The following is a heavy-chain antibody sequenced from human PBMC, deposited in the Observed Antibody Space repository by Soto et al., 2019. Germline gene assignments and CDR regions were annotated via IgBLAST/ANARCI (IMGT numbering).Heavy chain of an antibody. CDR1: GYAFTSYY. CDR2: INPSGGSA. J-gene: IGHJ6*02. D-gene: IGHD6-19*01. V-gene: IGHV1-46*01. CDR3: ARDRIAVAGTGGGYYYYGMDV. Sequence: ASVKVSCKASGYAFTSYYMHWVRQAPGQGLEWMGIINPSGGSASYAQKFQGRVTMTRDTSTSTVYMELSSLRSEDTAVYYCARDRIAVAGTGGGYYYYGMDVWGQGTTVTVSS.